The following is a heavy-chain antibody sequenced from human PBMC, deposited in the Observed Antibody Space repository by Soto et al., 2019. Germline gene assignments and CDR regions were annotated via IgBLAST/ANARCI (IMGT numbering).Heavy chain of an antibody. CDR2: IYHSGST. J-gene: IGHJ6*02. Sequence: SETLALTCAVSGGSISSSNWWSWVRQPPGKGLEWIGEIYHSGSTNYNPSLKSRVTISVDKSKNQFSLKLSSVTAADTAVYYCARDQYQIAAARTPGYYGMDVWGQGTTLTVSS. V-gene: IGHV4-4*02. D-gene: IGHD6-6*01. CDR3: ARDQYQIAAARTPGYYGMDV. CDR1: GGSISSSNW.